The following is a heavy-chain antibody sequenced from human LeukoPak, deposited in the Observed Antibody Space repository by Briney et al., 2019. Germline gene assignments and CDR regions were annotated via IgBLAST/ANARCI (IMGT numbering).Heavy chain of an antibody. D-gene: IGHD2-2*01. J-gene: IGHJ5*02. V-gene: IGHV1-18*01. CDR1: GYTFTSYG. CDR2: ISAYNGNT. Sequence: GASVKVSCKASGYTFTSYGISWVRQAPGQGLEWMGWISAYNGNTNFAQKLQGRVTMTTDTSTSTAYMELRSLRSDDTAVYYCARKGCSSTSCSGWFDPWGQGTLVTVSS. CDR3: ARKGCSSTSCSGWFDP.